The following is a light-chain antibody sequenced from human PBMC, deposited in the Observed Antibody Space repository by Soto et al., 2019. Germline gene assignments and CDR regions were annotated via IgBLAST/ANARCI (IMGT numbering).Light chain of an antibody. CDR1: SSNIGSNT. J-gene: IGLJ1*01. Sequence: QSVLTQPPSASGTPGQRVTISCSGSSSNIGSNTVNWYQQLPGTAPKLLIYSNNQRPSGVPDRFSGSKSGTSASLAISGLQSEDEADYYCAAWDDSLTTYVFGPGTKVTVL. CDR2: SNN. V-gene: IGLV1-44*01. CDR3: AAWDDSLTTYV.